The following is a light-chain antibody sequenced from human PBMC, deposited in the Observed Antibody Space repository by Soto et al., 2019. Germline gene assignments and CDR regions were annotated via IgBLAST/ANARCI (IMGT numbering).Light chain of an antibody. CDR3: QQYDTYPWT. CDR1: QTISSW. V-gene: IGKV1-5*03. J-gene: IGKJ1*01. Sequence: DIQMTQSPSTLSGSVGDRVTITCRASQTISSWLAWYQQKPGKAPKLLIYKASSLEGGVPSRFSGSGSGAEFSLSISSLQPDDFATYYCQQYDTYPWTFGQGTKVDIK. CDR2: KAS.